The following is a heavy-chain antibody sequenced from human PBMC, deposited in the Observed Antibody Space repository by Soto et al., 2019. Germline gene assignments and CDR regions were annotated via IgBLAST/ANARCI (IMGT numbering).Heavy chain of an antibody. CDR2: IYASGTT. CDR3: ARSHSFDGSIYHYYFDF. Sequence: TETLSLTCTVPGGSIGSFYWSWIRQPPGGTLEWIGYIYASGTTTYNPSLESRVTMSVDVPNNEFSLDLTSVTAADTAVYYCARSHSFDGSIYHYYFDFWGQGTLVTVSS. J-gene: IGHJ4*02. D-gene: IGHD3-3*02. V-gene: IGHV4-59*01. CDR1: GGSIGSFY.